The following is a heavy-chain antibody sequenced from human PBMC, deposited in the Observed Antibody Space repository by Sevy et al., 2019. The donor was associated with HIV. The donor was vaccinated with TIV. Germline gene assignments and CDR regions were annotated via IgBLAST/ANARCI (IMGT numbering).Heavy chain of an antibody. Sequence: GGSLTLSCAASGFTFSSYSMNWFRQAPGKGLEWVSSISSGSGFIYYADSLKGRITISRDNAKNSLYLQMNSLRAEDTAVYYCARDKTILEGRYGMDVWGQGTTVTVSS. J-gene: IGHJ6*02. V-gene: IGHV3-21*01. D-gene: IGHD3-3*01. CDR2: ISSGSGFI. CDR1: GFTFSSYS. CDR3: ARDKTILEGRYGMDV.